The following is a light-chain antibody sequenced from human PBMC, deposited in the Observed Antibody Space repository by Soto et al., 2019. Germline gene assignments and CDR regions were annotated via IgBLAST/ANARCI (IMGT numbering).Light chain of an antibody. CDR3: QYRSNWRIT. CDR2: DAS. Sequence: EIVLTQSPATLSLSPGERATLSCRASQSISNSLAWYQQKPGQAPRLLIYDASNRATGIPARFSGSGSGTDFTLTISSLEPEDFAVYYCQYRSNWRITFGQGTRLEIK. V-gene: IGKV3-11*01. J-gene: IGKJ5*01. CDR1: QSISNS.